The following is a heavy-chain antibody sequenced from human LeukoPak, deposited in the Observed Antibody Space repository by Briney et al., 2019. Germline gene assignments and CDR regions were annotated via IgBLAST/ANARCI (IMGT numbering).Heavy chain of an antibody. CDR2: IYYSGST. CDR3: ARRYSSSGYDY. Sequence: SETLSLTCTVSGGSISSGGYYWSWIRQHPGKGLEWIGYIYYSGSTYYNPSLKSRVIISVDTSKNQFSLKLSSVTAADTAVYYCARRYSSSGYDYWGQGTLVTVSS. V-gene: IGHV4-31*03. CDR1: GGSISSGGYY. J-gene: IGHJ4*02. D-gene: IGHD6-6*01.